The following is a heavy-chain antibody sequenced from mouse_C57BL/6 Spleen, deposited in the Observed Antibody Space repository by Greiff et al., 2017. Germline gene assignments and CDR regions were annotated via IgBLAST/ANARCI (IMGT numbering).Heavy chain of an antibody. D-gene: IGHD2-4*01. V-gene: IGHV14-4*01. J-gene: IGHJ3*01. Sequence: EVQLQESGAELVRPGASVKLSCTASGFNIKDDYMHWVKQRPEQGLEWIGWIDPENGDTEYASKFQGKATITADTSSNTAYLQLSSLTSEDTAVYYCTKGYDSAWFAYWGQGTLVTVSA. CDR1: GFNIKDDY. CDR2: IDPENGDT. CDR3: TKGYDSAWFAY.